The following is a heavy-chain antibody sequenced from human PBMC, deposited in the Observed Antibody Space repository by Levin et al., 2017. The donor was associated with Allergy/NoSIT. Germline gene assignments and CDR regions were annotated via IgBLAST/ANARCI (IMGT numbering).Heavy chain of an antibody. J-gene: IGHJ3*02. D-gene: IGHD2/OR15-2a*01. Sequence: LSLTCAASGFTFDDYGMSWVRQAPGKGLEWVSGINWNGGSTGYADSVKGRLTICRDNAKNSLYLQMNSLRGEDTALYHCARHRFTMNIHDGFDIWGQGTMVIVSS. CDR3: ARHRFTMNIHDGFDI. V-gene: IGHV3-20*01. CDR1: GFTFDDYG. CDR2: INWNGGST.